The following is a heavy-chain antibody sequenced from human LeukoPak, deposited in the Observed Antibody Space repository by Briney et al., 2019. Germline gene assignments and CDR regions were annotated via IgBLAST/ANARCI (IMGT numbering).Heavy chain of an antibody. CDR3: ARNSAYSTSSGINA. J-gene: IGHJ5*02. D-gene: IGHD6-6*01. V-gene: IGHV4-34*01. CDR2: INDSGST. CDR1: AGSFGGYY. Sequence: PSETLSLTCAVSAGSFGGYYWSWIRQPPGRALEWIGDINDSGSTNYNPSLKSRVTISVDTSRKQFSLMVRSVTAADTAVYFCARNSAYSTSSGINAWGQGTLVTVSS.